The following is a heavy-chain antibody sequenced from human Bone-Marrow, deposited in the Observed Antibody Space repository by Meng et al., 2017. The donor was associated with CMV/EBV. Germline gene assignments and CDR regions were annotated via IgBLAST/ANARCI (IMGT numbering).Heavy chain of an antibody. J-gene: IGHJ5*02. D-gene: IGHD3-10*01. Sequence: SFGGYYWSWNRQPPGKGLEWIGEINHSGSTNYNPSLKSRVTISVDTSKNQFSLKLSSVTAADTAVYYCARGKGGVTMVRGVINRRFDPWGQGTLVTVSS. CDR3: ARGKGGVTMVRGVINRRFDP. CDR2: INHSGST. V-gene: IGHV4-34*01. CDR1: SFGGYY.